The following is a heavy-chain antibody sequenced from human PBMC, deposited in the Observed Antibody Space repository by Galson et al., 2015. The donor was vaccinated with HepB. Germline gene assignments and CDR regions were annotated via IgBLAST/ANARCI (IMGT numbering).Heavy chain of an antibody. CDR2: ISYDRSNK. D-gene: IGHD1-1*01. V-gene: IGHV3-30-3*01. CDR3: ARGLSQYNWIEAFDY. Sequence: LRLSCAASGFTFSSYAMHWVRQAPGKGLEWVAVISYDRSNKYYADSVKGRFTISRDNSKNTLYLQMNSLRAEDTAVYYCARGLSQYNWIEAFDYWGQGTLVTVSS. J-gene: IGHJ4*02. CDR1: GFTFSSYA.